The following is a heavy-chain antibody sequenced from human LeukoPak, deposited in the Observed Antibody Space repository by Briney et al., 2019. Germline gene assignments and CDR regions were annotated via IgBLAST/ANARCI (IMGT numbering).Heavy chain of an antibody. CDR3: ARARSGDGFNLDY. Sequence: GGSLRLSCAASGFTFSRYGMHWVPQAPGKGLEWLAVISYDGTDKYYADSVKGRFTISRDNSKNTLYLQMNSLRAEDTAVYFCARARSGDGFNLDYWGQGTLVTVSS. CDR1: GFTFSRYG. D-gene: IGHD5-24*01. CDR2: ISYDGTDK. J-gene: IGHJ4*02. V-gene: IGHV3-33*01.